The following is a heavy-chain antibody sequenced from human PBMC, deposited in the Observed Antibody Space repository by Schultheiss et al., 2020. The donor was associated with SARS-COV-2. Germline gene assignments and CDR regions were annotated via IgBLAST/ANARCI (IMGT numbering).Heavy chain of an antibody. J-gene: IGHJ5*02. CDR2: IYSGGST. V-gene: IGHV3-53*01. CDR1: GFTFSSYG. CDR3: ARDPALFDP. D-gene: IGHD2-2*01. Sequence: GGSLRLSCAASGFTFSSYGMHWVRQAPGKGLEWVAVIYSGGSTYYADSVKGRFTITRDNSQNTLYLQMNSLRAEDTAVYYCARDPALFDPWGQGTLVTVSS.